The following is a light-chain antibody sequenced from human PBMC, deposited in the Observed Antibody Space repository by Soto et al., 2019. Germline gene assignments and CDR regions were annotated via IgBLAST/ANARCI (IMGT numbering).Light chain of an antibody. CDR2: GAS. CDR1: QSVSSSH. J-gene: IGKJ2*01. Sequence: EIVWTQSPGTLSLSPGERATLSCRASQSVSSSHLAWYQQKPGQAPRLLIYGASSRATGIPDRFSGSGSGTDFTLTISRLEPEDFAVYYCQQYGSSPVYPFGQGTKLE. V-gene: IGKV3-20*01. CDR3: QQYGSSPVYP.